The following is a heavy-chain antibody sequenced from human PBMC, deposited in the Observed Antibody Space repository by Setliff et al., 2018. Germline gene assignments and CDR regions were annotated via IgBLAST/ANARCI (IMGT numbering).Heavy chain of an antibody. V-gene: IGHV1-69*06. CDR2: FTPILLTP. J-gene: IGHJ4*02. D-gene: IGHD3-3*01. CDR3: ARPRSPKISIFGVTPFDY. Sequence: SVKVSCKASGYTFSSYAISWLRQAPGQGLEWVGGFTPILLTPNYAQKFQGRITITADKSTSTAYMELSGLRSDDTAVYFCARPRSPKISIFGVTPFDYWGQGTLVTVSS. CDR1: GYTFSSYA.